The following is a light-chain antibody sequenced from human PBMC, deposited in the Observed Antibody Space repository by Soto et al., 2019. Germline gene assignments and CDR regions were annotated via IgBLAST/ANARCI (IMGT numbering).Light chain of an antibody. J-gene: IGKJ2*01. CDR1: QSLLDTSNNKNY. CDR3: LQYHTLYT. CDR2: WAS. Sequence: DIVMTQSPHSLAVSLGERATINCKSSQSLLDTSNNKNYLGWYQQKRGQPPKLLIFWASTRESGVPDRFSGSGSGTDFTHTISSLQAEDVAVYYCLQYHTLYTFGQGTSLEIK. V-gene: IGKV4-1*01.